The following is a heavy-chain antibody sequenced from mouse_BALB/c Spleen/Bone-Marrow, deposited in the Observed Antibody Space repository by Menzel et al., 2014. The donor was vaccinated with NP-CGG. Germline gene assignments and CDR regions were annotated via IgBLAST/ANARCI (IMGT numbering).Heavy chain of an antibody. V-gene: IGHV7-3*02. CDR1: GFNITDYY. CDR2: IRNKANGYTT. CDR3: ARDDCYARDY. J-gene: IGHJ4*01. Sequence: EVQLQESGGGLVQPGGSLSLSCATSGFNITDYYIRWVRQPPGQALEWLGFIRNKANGYTTEYSASVKGRFTISRDNSQSILYLQMNALRAEDSATYYCARDDCYARDYGGQGTSVTVFS.